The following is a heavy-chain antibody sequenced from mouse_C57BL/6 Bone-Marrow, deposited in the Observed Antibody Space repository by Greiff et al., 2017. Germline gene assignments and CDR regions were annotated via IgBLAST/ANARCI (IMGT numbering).Heavy chain of an antibody. CDR2: ISNGGGST. CDR3: ARHWAY. V-gene: IGHV5-12*01. J-gene: IGHJ3*01. CDR1: GFTFSDYY. Sequence: VQLVESGGGLVQPGGSLKLSCAASGFTFSDYYMYWVRQTPEKRLEWVAYISNGGGSTYYPDTVKGRFTISRDNAKNTLYLQMSRLKSEDTAMYYCARHWAYWGQGTLVTVSA.